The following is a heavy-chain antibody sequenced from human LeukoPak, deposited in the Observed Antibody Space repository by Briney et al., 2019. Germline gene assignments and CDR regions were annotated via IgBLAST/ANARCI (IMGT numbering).Heavy chain of an antibody. CDR1: GGTFSSYA. D-gene: IGHD3-22*01. V-gene: IGHV1-69*01. CDR3: ARVLYYYDSSGYYPGAFDI. Sequence: SVKVSCKASGGTFSSYAISWVRQAPGQGLEWMGGVIPIFGTANYAQKFQGRVTITADESTSTAYMELSSLRSEDTAVYYCARVLYYYDSSGYYPGAFDIWGQGTMVTVSS. J-gene: IGHJ3*02. CDR2: VIPIFGTA.